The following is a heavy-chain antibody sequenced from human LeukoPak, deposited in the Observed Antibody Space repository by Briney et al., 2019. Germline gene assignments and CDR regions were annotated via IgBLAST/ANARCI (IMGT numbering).Heavy chain of an antibody. J-gene: IGHJ5*02. CDR3: ASFHRPYYYDSSGHHLGVNWFDP. CDR2: IYHTGNT. V-gene: IGHV4-4*02. Sequence: SGTLSLTCAVSGGSITSSNWWSWVRQSPGQGLEWIGEIYHTGNTNYNPSLTSRLTISVDKSKNQFSLKLSSVTAADTAVYYCASFHRPYYYDSSGHHLGVNWFDPWGQGTLVTVSS. D-gene: IGHD3-22*01. CDR1: GGSITSSNW.